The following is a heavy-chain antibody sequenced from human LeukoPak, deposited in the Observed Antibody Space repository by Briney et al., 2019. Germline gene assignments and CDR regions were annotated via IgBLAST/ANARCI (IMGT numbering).Heavy chain of an antibody. CDR2: IYYSGST. CDR3: ARSSGSGPWY. Sequence: PSETLSLTCTVSGGSISSSSYYWGWIRQPPGKGLEWIGSIYYSGSTYYNPSPKSRVTISVDTSKNQFSLKLSSVTAADTAVYYCARSSGSGPWYWGQGTLVTVSS. CDR1: GGSISSSSYY. J-gene: IGHJ4*02. V-gene: IGHV4-39*01. D-gene: IGHD1-26*01.